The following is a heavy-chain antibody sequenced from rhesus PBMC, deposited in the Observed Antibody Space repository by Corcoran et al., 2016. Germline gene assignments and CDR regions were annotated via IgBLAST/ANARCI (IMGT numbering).Heavy chain of an antibody. D-gene: IGHD2-33*01. CDR3: VRGVVIVVASYFDY. J-gene: IGHJ4*01. V-gene: IGHV4S2*01. CDR1: GASISSNY. Sequence: QVQLQESGPGLVKSSETLPLTCAVSGASISSNYWNWIRQAPGKGLEWIGRIHGSGRCSDYNPSLKSRVTISIDRSKNPFSLKLGFVTAADTAVYYCVRGVVIVVASYFDYWGQGVLVTVSS. CDR2: IHGSGRCS.